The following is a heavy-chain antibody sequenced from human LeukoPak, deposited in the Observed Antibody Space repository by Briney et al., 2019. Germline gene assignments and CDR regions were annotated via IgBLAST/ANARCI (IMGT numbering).Heavy chain of an antibody. V-gene: IGHV1-2*02. Sequence: ASVKVSCKASGYTFTGYYMHWVRQAPGQGLEWMGWINPNSGGTNCAQKFQGRVTMTRDTSISTAYMELSRLRSDDTAVYYCARGEDIVLMVYARDYWGQGTLVTVSS. CDR1: GYTFTGYY. CDR3: ARGEDIVLMVYARDY. J-gene: IGHJ4*02. D-gene: IGHD2-8*01. CDR2: INPNSGGT.